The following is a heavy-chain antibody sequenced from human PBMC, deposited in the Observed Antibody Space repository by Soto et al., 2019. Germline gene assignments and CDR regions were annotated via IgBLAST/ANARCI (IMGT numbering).Heavy chain of an antibody. V-gene: IGHV3-23*01. CDR3: ARMTTGTTAGDY. CDR2: ISGSGGST. CDR1: GFTFSSYA. Sequence: EVQLLESGGGLVQPGGSLRLSCAASGFTFSSYAMSWVRQAPGKGLEWVSAISGSGGSTYYADSVKGRFTISRDNSKNTLYLQMNSQRAEDTAVYYCARMTTGTTAGDYWGQGTLVTVSS. J-gene: IGHJ4*02. D-gene: IGHD4-17*01.